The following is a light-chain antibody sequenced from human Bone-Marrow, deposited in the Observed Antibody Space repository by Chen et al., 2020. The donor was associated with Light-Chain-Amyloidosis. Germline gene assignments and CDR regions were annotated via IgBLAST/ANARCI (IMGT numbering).Light chain of an antibody. J-gene: IGKJ4*01. CDR3: QEYYTTLLT. V-gene: IGKV4-1*01. Sequence: DIVMTQSPDSLAGSLREMATISCKSSQSVLYSSNNKNYLAWYQQNPGQPPKLLIYLASTRESGVPDRFSGSGSGTDFSLSISSLQAEDVAVYYCQEYYTTLLTFGGGTRVELK. CDR2: LAS. CDR1: QSVLYSSNNKNY.